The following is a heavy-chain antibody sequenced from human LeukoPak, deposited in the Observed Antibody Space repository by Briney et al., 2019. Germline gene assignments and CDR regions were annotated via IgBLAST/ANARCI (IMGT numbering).Heavy chain of an antibody. V-gene: IGHV3-7*01. CDR1: GFTFSSYA. CDR3: ATDRGWRTSGYYLYYFEY. D-gene: IGHD3-3*01. Sequence: GGSLRLSCAASGFTFSSYAMHWVRQAPGKGLEWVASIKHDGSEEYYVDSVRGRFTISRDNTMNSLYLQMSSLRAEDTAVYYCATDRGWRTSGYYLYYFEYWGQGTLVTYSS. J-gene: IGHJ4*02. CDR2: IKHDGSEE.